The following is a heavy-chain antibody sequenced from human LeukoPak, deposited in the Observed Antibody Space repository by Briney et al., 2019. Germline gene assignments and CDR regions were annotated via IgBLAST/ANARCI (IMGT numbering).Heavy chain of an antibody. J-gene: IGHJ4*02. D-gene: IGHD2-2*01. CDR2: ISAYNGNT. CDR1: GYTFTSYG. V-gene: IGHV1-18*01. Sequence: LWASVKVSCKVSGYTFTSYGISWVRQAPGQGLEWMGWISAYNGNTNYAQKLQGRVTMTTDTSTSTAYMELRSLRSDDTAVYYCARGLSWAPYCSSTSCYPEPFDYWGQGTLVTVSS. CDR3: ARGLSWAPYCSSTSCYPEPFDY.